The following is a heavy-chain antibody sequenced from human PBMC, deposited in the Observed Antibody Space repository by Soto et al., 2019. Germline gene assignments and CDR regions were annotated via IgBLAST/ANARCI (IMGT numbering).Heavy chain of an antibody. J-gene: IGHJ6*02. CDR3: ARRGYCTNGVCYYGMDV. D-gene: IGHD2-8*01. Sequence: SETLSLTCPVSGGSISSGAYYWSWIRQPPGKGLEWIGYIYYSGSTYYNPSLKSRVTISVDKSKNQFSLKLSSVTAADTAVYYCARRGYCTNGVCYYGMDVWGQGTTVT. V-gene: IGHV4-30-4*01. CDR1: GGSISSGAYY. CDR2: IYYSGST.